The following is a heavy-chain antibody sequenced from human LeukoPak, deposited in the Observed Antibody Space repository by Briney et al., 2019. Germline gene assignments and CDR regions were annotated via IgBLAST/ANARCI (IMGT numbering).Heavy chain of an antibody. V-gene: IGHV4-61*02. J-gene: IGHJ6*03. CDR1: GGSIDSGDDY. Sequence: SETLSLTCTVSGGSIDSGDDYWSWIRQPAGKGLEFIGRIYRTGSTTSNPSLQDRLTISIDTPKNQFSLQLTSATAADTAIYYCARGFYAPPVGYYYMDLWGRGTTVTVSS. CDR3: ARGFYAPPVGYYYMDL. D-gene: IGHD2/OR15-2a*01. CDR2: IYRTGST.